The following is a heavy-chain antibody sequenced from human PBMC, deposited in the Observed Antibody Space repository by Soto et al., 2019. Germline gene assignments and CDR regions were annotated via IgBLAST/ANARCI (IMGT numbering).Heavy chain of an antibody. Sequence: QVQLVESGGGLVKPGGSLRLSCAASGFTFSDYYMSWIRQAPGKGLEWVSYICSSSSYTNYADSVKGRFTISRDNAKNSLYLQMNSLRAEDTAVYYCARGSSIAARRPYYYYGMDVWGQGTTVTVSS. CDR1: GFTFSDYY. D-gene: IGHD6-6*01. CDR2: ICSSSSYT. J-gene: IGHJ6*02. CDR3: ARGSSIAARRPYYYYGMDV. V-gene: IGHV3-11*06.